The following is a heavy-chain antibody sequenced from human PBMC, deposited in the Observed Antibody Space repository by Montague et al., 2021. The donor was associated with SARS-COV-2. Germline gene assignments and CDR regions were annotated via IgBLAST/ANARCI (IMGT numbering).Heavy chain of an antibody. D-gene: IGHD6-19*01. J-gene: IGHJ4*02. CDR1: GDSVVKHRRR. Sequence: CAISGDSVVKHRRRSEEHTSELQSHLKRVCSTLLGKKKYSDYPPSVRGRLTVNPDASKNEFSLELNYVTPEDTAVYYCVRYSGWFYFDFWGQGTLVTVSS. CDR3: VRYSGWFYFDF. V-gene: IGHV6-1*01. CDR2: TLLGKKKYS.